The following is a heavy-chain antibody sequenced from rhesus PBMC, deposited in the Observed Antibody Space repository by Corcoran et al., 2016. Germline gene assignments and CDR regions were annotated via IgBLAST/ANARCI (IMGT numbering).Heavy chain of an antibody. D-gene: IGHD6-13*01. CDR3: AKEYSSWSGDGLDS. Sequence: EVQLVESGGGLAKPGGSLRLSCAASGFTFSSYWMNWVRQTPGKGLEWISAINSGGGRTYYADSVKARFTISRDNSKNTLSLQMNSLRAEDTAVYYCAKEYSSWSGDGLDSWGQGVVVTVSS. CDR1: GFTFSSYW. V-gene: IGHV3S42*01. J-gene: IGHJ6*01. CDR2: INSGGGRT.